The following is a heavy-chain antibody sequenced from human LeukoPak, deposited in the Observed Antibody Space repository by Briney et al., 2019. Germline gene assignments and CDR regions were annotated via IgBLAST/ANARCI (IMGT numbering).Heavy chain of an antibody. J-gene: IGHJ5*02. CDR2: ISTSSSDT. CDR3: ARGYSNGWHNWFDP. CDR1: GFTFSDYY. Sequence: GGSLRLSCAASGFTFSDYYMTWIRQAPGKGLEWLSHISTSSSDTNYADSVKGRFTISRDNAKNTLYLQMNSLRAEDTAMYYCARGYSNGWHNWFDPWGQGTLVTVSS. D-gene: IGHD5-12*01. V-gene: IGHV3-11*06.